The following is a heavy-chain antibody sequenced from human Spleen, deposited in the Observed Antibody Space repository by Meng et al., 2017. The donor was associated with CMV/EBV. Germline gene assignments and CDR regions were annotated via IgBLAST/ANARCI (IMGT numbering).Heavy chain of an antibody. V-gene: IGHV3-30*02. J-gene: IGHJ6*02. CDR1: GFTFSSYG. CDR3: AKDFGHIVVVIATPYGMDV. D-gene: IGHD2-21*01. Sequence: GESLKISCAASGFTFSSYGMHWVRQAPGKGLEWVAFIRYDGSNKYYADSVKGRFTISRDNSKNTLYLQMNSLRAEDTAVYYCAKDFGHIVVVIATPYGMDVWGQGTTVTVSS. CDR2: IRYDGSNK.